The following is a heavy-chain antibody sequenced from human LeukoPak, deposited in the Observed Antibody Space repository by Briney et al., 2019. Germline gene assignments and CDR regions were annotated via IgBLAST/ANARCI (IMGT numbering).Heavy chain of an antibody. CDR2: INPNSGGT. D-gene: IGHD6-13*01. J-gene: IGHJ4*02. Sequence: ASVKVSCKASGYTFTGYYVHWVRQAPGQGLEWMGRINPNSGGTNYAQKFQGRVTMTRDTSISTAYMELRSLRSDDTAVYYCARDGIAAAGIFDYWGQGTLVTVSS. V-gene: IGHV1-2*06. CDR1: GYTFTGYY. CDR3: ARDGIAAAGIFDY.